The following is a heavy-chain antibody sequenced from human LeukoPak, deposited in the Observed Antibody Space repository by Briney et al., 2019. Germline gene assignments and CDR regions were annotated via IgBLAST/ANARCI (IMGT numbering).Heavy chain of an antibody. J-gene: IGHJ4*02. V-gene: IGHV1-18*01. D-gene: IGHD3-22*01. CDR3: ARVRGYYDSSGPRDY. Sequence: ASVKVSCKASGYTFTTFGLSWVRQAPGQGLEWMGWISAYNGNTNYAQKLQGRVTMTTDTSTSTAYMELRSLRSDDTAVYYCARVRGYYDSSGPRDYWGQGTLVTVSS. CDR1: GYTFTTFG. CDR2: ISAYNGNT.